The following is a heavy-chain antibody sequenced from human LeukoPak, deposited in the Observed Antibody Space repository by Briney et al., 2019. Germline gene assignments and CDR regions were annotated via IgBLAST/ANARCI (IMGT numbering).Heavy chain of an antibody. Sequence: SETLSLTCAVYGGSFSGYYWSWIRQPPGKGLEWTGEINHSGSTNYNPSLKSRVTISVDTSKNQFSLKLSSVTAADTAVYYCARVGCSSTSCYSDHDYWGQGTLVTVSS. V-gene: IGHV4-34*01. J-gene: IGHJ4*02. D-gene: IGHD2-2*01. CDR3: ARVGCSSTSCYSDHDY. CDR2: INHSGST. CDR1: GGSFSGYY.